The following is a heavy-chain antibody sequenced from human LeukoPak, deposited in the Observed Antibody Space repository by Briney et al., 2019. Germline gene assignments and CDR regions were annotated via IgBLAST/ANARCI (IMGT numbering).Heavy chain of an antibody. J-gene: IGHJ3*02. CDR3: ARTYDFGIGPPGDAFDN. Sequence: TGGSLRLSCAASGFTFSNYWMSWVRQAPGKGLEWVANIKNDGSKKYYVDSVKGRFTISRDNAKNSLYLQMNSLRVEDTAVYYCARTYDFGIGPPGDAFDNWGQGTLVTVFS. V-gene: IGHV3-7*01. CDR2: IKNDGSKK. D-gene: IGHD3-3*01. CDR1: GFTFSNYW.